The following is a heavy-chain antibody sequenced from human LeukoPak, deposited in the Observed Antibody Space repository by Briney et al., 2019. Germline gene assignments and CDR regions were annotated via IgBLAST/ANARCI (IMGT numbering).Heavy chain of an antibody. CDR3: ARSFSGSYYFEY. J-gene: IGHJ4*02. V-gene: IGHV4-61*02. CDR2: IYTSGKT. D-gene: IGHD1-26*01. CDR1: GDSISSGRYY. Sequence: EPSQTLSLTCTVSGDSISSGRYYWSWVRQPAGKELEWIGRIYTSGKTDYNPYTPSLKSRVTVSLDTSKNQLSLFLTSVTAADTAMYYCARSFSGSYYFEYWGQGTLVTVSS.